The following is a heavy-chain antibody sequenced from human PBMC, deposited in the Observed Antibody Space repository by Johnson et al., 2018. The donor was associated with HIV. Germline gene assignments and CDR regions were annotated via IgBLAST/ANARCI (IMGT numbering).Heavy chain of an antibody. V-gene: IGHV3-20*04. CDR1: GFSFDDYG. D-gene: IGHD1-26*01. CDR3: ARDNVFIGAPNERAFDI. Sequence: VQLVESGGGVVRPGGSLRLSCAASGFSFDDYGMSWVRQAPGKGLEWVSGINWNGGSTGYADSVKGRFSISRDNAKNSLYLQMNSLRAEDTALYYCARDNVFIGAPNERAFDIWGQGTMVTVSS. CDR2: INWNGGST. J-gene: IGHJ3*02.